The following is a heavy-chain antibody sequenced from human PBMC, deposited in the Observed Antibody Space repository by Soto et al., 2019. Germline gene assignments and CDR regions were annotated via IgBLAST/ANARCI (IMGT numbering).Heavy chain of an antibody. CDR1: GGSISSYY. J-gene: IGHJ6*02. Sequence: QVQLQESGPGLVKSSETLSLTCTVSGGSISSYYCSWIRQPPGKGLEWIGHIYYSGSTNYSPSLKSRVTISVDTSKNQFSLNLSSVTAADTAVYYCGRTSTSRYYHGLDVWGQGTTVTVSS. V-gene: IGHV4-59*01. CDR2: IYYSGST. CDR3: GRTSTSRYYHGLDV.